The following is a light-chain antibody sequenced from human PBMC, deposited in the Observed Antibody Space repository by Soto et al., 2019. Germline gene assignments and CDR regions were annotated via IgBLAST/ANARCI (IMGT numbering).Light chain of an antibody. CDR1: HTITDW. CDR2: EGS. CDR3: QQYNSWPLT. V-gene: IGKV1-5*01. Sequence: GDRVPITCRASHTITDWLAWYQQKPGKAPKVLIYEGSTLESGVPTRISGSGSGTEFTLTISSLQSEDFAVYYCQQYNSWPLTFGGGTKVDNK. J-gene: IGKJ4*01.